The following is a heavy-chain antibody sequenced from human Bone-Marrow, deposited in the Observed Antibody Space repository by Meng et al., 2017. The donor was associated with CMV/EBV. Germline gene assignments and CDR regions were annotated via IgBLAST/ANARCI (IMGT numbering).Heavy chain of an antibody. CDR3: VHSRSGWCLDY. CDR2: IYWNDDK. CDR1: GLSLRTSGVG. J-gene: IGHJ4*02. Sequence: CTFSGLSLRTSGVGVGWIRQPPGKALEWLALIYWNDDKRYSPSLKSRLTITKDTSRNQVVLTMTNMHPVDTATYYCVHSRSGWCLDYWGQGTLVTVSS. V-gene: IGHV2-5*01. D-gene: IGHD6-19*01.